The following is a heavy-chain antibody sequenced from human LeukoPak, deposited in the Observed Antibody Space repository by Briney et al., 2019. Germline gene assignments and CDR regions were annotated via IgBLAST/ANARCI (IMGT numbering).Heavy chain of an antibody. D-gene: IGHD2/OR15-2a*01. J-gene: IGHJ4*02. Sequence: SETLSLTCTVSDGSMSGYYRTWIRQPPGKGLELIAYIYYTGSTNYNPSLESRVTISVDTSKNQFSLRLRSVAAADTAVYYCARLRGNYFPDFWGQGTLVTVSS. CDR1: DGSMSGYY. V-gene: IGHV4-59*13. CDR3: ARLRGNYFPDF. CDR2: IYYTGST.